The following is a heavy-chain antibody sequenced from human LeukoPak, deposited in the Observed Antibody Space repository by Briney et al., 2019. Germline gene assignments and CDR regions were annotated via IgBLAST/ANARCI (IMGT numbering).Heavy chain of an antibody. CDR1: GGSISSYY. D-gene: IGHD3-22*01. V-gene: IGHV4-4*07. J-gene: IGHJ5*02. CDR2: IYTSGST. Sequence: PSETLSLTCTVSGGSISSYYWSWIRRPAGKGLEWIGRIYTSGSTNYNPSLKSRVTMSVDTSKNQFSLKLSSVTAADTAVYYCAIDYDSSGYYQASWGQGTLVTVSS. CDR3: AIDYDSSGYYQAS.